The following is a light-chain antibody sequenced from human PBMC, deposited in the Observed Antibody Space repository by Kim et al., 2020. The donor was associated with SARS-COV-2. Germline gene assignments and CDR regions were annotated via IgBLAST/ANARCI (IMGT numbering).Light chain of an antibody. CDR2: QDS. J-gene: IGLJ2*01. V-gene: IGLV3-1*01. Sequence: SYELTQPPSVSVSPGQTASITCSGDKLGDKYACWYQQKPGQSPVLVIYQDSKRPSGIPERFSGSNSGNTATLTISGTQAMDEADYYCQAWARRPVVFGGG. CDR3: QAWARRPVV. CDR1: KLGDKY.